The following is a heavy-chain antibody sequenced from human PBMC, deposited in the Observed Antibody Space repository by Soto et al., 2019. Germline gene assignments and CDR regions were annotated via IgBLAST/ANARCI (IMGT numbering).Heavy chain of an antibody. CDR3: ERTSSWHFEDY. Sequence: SETLSLTCTVSGGSISSYYWSWIRQPPGKGLEWIGYIYYSGSTNYNPSLKSRVTISVDTSKNQFSLELSSVTAADTAVYYCERTSSWHFEDYWGQGTLVTVSS. D-gene: IGHD6-13*01. V-gene: IGHV4-59*12. J-gene: IGHJ4*02. CDR1: GGSISSYY. CDR2: IYYSGST.